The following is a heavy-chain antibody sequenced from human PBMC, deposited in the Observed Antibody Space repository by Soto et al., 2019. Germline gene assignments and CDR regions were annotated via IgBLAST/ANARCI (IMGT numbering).Heavy chain of an antibody. D-gene: IGHD2-8*01. CDR2: IYSGGST. J-gene: IGHJ5*02. CDR1: GFTVSSNY. V-gene: IGHV3-53*02. Sequence: EVQVVETGGGLIQPGGSLRLSCAVSGFTVSSNYMSWVRQPPGKGPEWVSDIYSGGSTYYAASVQGRFTISRDNSKNTRYLQMNSLRAEETAVYYCARERHGHYPNWLDLWGQGTLVTVSS. CDR3: ARERHGHYPNWLDL.